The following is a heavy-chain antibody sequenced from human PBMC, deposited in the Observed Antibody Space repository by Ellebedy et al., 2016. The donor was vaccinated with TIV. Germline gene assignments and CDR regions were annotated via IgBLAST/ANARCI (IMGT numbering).Heavy chain of an antibody. CDR1: GLTFIDAW. CDR3: ARDITFDY. V-gene: IGHV3-21*01. Sequence: GESLKISCEVSGLTFIDAWMHWVRQAPGKGLEWVSSISSTSTYIFYADSVKGRFTVSRDNAKNSLYLQMNSLRAEDTAVYYCARDITFDYWGQGTLVTVSS. CDR2: ISSTSTYI. J-gene: IGHJ4*02.